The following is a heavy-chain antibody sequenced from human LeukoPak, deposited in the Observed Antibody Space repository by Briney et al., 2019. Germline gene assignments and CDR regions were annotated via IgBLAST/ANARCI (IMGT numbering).Heavy chain of an antibody. CDR2: INPSNGDT. J-gene: IGHJ4*02. CDR3: ARVGSSGWYVHPTLDY. D-gene: IGHD6-19*01. V-gene: IGHV1-2*02. CDR1: GYTFSGYY. Sequence: ASVKVSCKASGYTFSGYYIHWVRQAPGQGLEWMAWINPSNGDTNYAQRFQGRVTMTRDTSISTAYMELTRLISDDTAVYYCARVGSSGWYVHPTLDYWGQGTLVTVSS.